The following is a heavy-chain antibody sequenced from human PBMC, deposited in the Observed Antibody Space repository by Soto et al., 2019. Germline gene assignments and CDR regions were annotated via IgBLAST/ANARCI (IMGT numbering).Heavy chain of an antibody. CDR3: AKGYYDSSGYSWADAFDI. J-gene: IGHJ3*02. V-gene: IGHV3-23*01. CDR1: GFTFSSYA. Sequence: PGGSLRLSCAASGFTFSSYAMSWVRQAPGKGLEWVSAISGSGGSTYYADSVEGRFTISRDNSKNTLYLQMNSLRAEDTAVYYCAKGYYDSSGYSWADAFDIWGQGTMVTVSS. D-gene: IGHD3-22*01. CDR2: ISGSGGST.